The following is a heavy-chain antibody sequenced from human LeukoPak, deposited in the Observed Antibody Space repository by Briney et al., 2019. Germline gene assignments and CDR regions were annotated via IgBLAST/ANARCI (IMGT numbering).Heavy chain of an antibody. Sequence: GESLKISCKGSGYSFTSYWIGWVRQMPGKGLEWMGIIYPGDSDTRYSPSFQGQVTISADKSISTAYLQWSSLKASDTAMYYCARQSSSGWYARGAFDYLGQGTVVTVSS. V-gene: IGHV5-51*01. D-gene: IGHD6-19*01. CDR1: GYSFTSYW. J-gene: IGHJ4*02. CDR2: IYPGDSDT. CDR3: ARQSSSGWYARGAFDY.